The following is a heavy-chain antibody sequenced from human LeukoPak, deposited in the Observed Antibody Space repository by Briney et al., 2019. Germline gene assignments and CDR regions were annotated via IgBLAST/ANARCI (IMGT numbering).Heavy chain of an antibody. J-gene: IGHJ4*02. CDR1: GFTFSSYG. V-gene: IGHV3-30*18. D-gene: IGHD3-16*01. CDR3: AKDRPVGGEYY. CDR2: ISYDGSNK. Sequence: PGGSLRLSCAASGFTFSSYGMHWVRQAPGKGLEWVAVISYDGSNKYYADSVKGRFTISRDNSKNTLYLQMNSLRAEDTAVYYCAKDRPVGGEYYWGQGTLVTVSS.